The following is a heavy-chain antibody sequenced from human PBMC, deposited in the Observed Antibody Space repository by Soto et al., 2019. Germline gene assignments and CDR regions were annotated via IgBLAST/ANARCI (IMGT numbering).Heavy chain of an antibody. CDR3: ARVKGILTGYSFDY. V-gene: IGHV1-2*02. J-gene: IGHJ4*02. Sequence: ASVKVSCKASGYTFTGYYMHWVRQAPGQGLEWMGWINPNSGGTNYAQKFQGRVTVTRDTSISTAYMELSRLRSDDTAVYYCARVKGILTGYSFDYWGQGTLVTVSS. D-gene: IGHD3-9*01. CDR1: GYTFTGYY. CDR2: INPNSGGT.